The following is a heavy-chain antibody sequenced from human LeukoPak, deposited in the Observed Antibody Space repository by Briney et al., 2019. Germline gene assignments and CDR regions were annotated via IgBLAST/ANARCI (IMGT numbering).Heavy chain of an antibody. V-gene: IGHV3-74*01. CDR3: ARDVVRFGEPTYDY. D-gene: IGHD3-10*01. CDR1: GFTFSSYW. Sequence: PGGSLRLSCAVSGFTFSSYWMHWVRQAPGKGLVWVSRINSDGSSTSYADSVKGRFTISRDNAKNMLYLQMNSLRAEDTAVYYCARDVVRFGEPTYDYWGQGTLVTVSS. J-gene: IGHJ4*02. CDR2: INSDGSST.